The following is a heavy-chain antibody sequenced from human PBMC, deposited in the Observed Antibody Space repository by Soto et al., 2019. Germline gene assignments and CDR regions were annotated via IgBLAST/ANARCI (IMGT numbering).Heavy chain of an antibody. CDR3: AKEPYDSTGFYYSFHH. CDR2: ISSDGSDK. CDR1: GFTFSSYG. V-gene: IGHV3-30*18. D-gene: IGHD3-22*01. Sequence: QVQLVESGGGVVQPGRYLRLSCAASGFTFSSYGMHWVRQAAGKGLEWVAVISSDGSDKNYADSVKGRFSISRDNSRNTLFLQMNSLRPEDTAVFYCAKEPYDSTGFYYSFHHWGQGTLVTVSS. J-gene: IGHJ4*02.